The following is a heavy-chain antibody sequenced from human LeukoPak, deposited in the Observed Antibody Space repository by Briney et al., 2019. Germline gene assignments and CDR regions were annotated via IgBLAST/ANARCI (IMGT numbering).Heavy chain of an antibody. Sequence: ASVKVSCKASGYTFTSYYMHSVRQGPGQGLEWVGIINPSGGSTSYAQKLQGRVTMTRDTSTSTVYMELSSLRSEDTAVYCGARDSTPAVARIRPGFDYWGQGTLVTVSS. J-gene: IGHJ4*02. CDR1: GYTFTSYY. V-gene: IGHV1-46*04. CDR3: ARDSTPAVARIRPGFDY. CDR2: INPSGGST. D-gene: IGHD6-19*01.